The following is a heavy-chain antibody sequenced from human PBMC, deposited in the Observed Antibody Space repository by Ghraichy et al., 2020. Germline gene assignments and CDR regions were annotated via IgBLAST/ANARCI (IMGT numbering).Heavy chain of an antibody. D-gene: IGHD6-13*01. V-gene: IGHV3-9*01. J-gene: IGHJ3*02. Sequence: GGSLRLSCAASGFTFGDYAIHWVRQIPGEGLEWVSCISWNSANLGYADSVKGRFTVSRDNAENFLYLQMNSLRDEDTALYYCAKDLDNDLGSWAFEIWGQGTMVTVSS. CDR1: GFTFGDYA. CDR3: AKDLDNDLGSWAFEI. CDR2: ISWNSANL.